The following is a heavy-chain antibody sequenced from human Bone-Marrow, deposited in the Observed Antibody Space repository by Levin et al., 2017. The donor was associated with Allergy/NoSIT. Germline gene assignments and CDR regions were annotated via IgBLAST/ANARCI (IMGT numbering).Heavy chain of an antibody. CDR2: IGATGGGST. CDR1: GFRFKTSA. CDR3: AKGHGTGAAPEY. J-gene: IGHJ4*02. D-gene: IGHD2-8*02. V-gene: IGHV3-23*01. Sequence: LSLTCVASGFRFKTSAMSWVRQAPGKGLQWVSGIGATGGGSTYYADFVKGRFTVSRDNSQNTMFLEMNSLRPEDTAVYYCAKGHGTGAAPEYWGQGTLVTVSS.